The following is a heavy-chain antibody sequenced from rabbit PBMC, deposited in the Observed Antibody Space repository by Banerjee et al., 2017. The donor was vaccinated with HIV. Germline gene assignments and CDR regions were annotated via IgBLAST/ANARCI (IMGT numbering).Heavy chain of an antibody. CDR2: IYTSSGST. J-gene: IGHJ4*01. D-gene: IGHD2-1*01. V-gene: IGHV1S40*01. CDR3: ARDPGGSMDL. Sequence: QSLEESGGGLVKPGASLTLTCTASGFSFSSSYYMCWVRQAPGKGLEWIGCIYTSSGSTCYASWVNGRFTISKTSSTTVTLQMTSLTGADTATYFCARDPGGSMDLWGPGTLVTVS. CDR1: GFSFSSSYY.